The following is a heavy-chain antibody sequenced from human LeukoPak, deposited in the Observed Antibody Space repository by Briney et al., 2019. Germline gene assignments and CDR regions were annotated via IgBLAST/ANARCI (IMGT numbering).Heavy chain of an antibody. D-gene: IGHD3-10*01. CDR2: ISGSGGST. CDR1: GFTFSSYG. CDR3: AKTSWFSLWFGEGPQPFDY. V-gene: IGHV3-23*01. J-gene: IGHJ4*02. Sequence: PGGSLRLSCAASGFTFSSYGMSWVRQAPGKGLEWVSAISGSGGSTYYADSVKGRFTISRDNSKNTLYLQMNSLRAEDTAVYYCAKTSWFSLWFGEGPQPFDYWGQGTLVTVSS.